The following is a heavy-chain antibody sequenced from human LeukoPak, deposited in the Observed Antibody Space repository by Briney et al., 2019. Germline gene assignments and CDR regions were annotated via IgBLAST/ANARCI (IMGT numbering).Heavy chain of an antibody. V-gene: IGHV3-74*01. J-gene: IGHJ4*02. CDR1: GFTLRNSW. Sequence: GGSLRLSCAVSGFTLRNSWKHWARQVPGKGLVWVSRINPDGSTTHYADSVTGGFTISRDDAKNTLYLSIHSRRAEDTAVCYCVREFSGSTDQGGQGTLVAVSS. D-gene: IGHD1-26*01. CDR3: VREFSGSTDQ. CDR2: INPDGSTT.